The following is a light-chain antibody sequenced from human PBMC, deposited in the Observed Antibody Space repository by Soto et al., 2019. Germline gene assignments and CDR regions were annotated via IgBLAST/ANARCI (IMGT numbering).Light chain of an antibody. CDR3: QQYNNWPS. CDR1: QSVRTT. V-gene: IGKV3-15*01. Sequence: EIVMRQSPATLSVSPGQRATLSFRASQSVRTTVAWYHQRPGQAPRVLIYGASTRATGVPGRFSGDGSGTDFTLTVTSLQSEDFAVYYCQQYNNWPSFGQGTRLEIK. CDR2: GAS. J-gene: IGKJ5*01.